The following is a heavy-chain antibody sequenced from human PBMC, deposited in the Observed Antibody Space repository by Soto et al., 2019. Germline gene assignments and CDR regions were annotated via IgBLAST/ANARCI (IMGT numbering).Heavy chain of an antibody. Sequence: PSETLSLTCTVSGGSISSYYWSWIRQPPGKGLEWIGYIYYSGSTNYNPSLKSRVTISVDTSKNQFTLKLSSVTAADTAVYYCGSGVGSVTTYSYYYYYYMDVWGKGTTVTVS. CDR3: GSGVGSVTTYSYYYYYYMDV. V-gene: IGHV4-59*01. CDR1: GGSISSYY. J-gene: IGHJ6*03. CDR2: IYYSGST. D-gene: IGHD4-17*01.